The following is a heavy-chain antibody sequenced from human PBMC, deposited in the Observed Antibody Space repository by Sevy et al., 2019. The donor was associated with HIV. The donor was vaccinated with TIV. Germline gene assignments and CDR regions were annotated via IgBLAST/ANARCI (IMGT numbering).Heavy chain of an antibody. J-gene: IGHJ4*02. Sequence: GGSLRLSCAASGFDFSDYYMNWIRQTPGKGLEWISYISVSSSAKYYTDSVKGRFAISRDNARNSLYLQMNGLRVDDTAVYFCVGRRYSPAYSWSYHFDYWGQGALVTVSS. D-gene: IGHD3-16*01. V-gene: IGHV3-11*01. CDR3: VGRRYSPAYSWSYHFDY. CDR1: GFDFSDYY. CDR2: ISVSSSAK.